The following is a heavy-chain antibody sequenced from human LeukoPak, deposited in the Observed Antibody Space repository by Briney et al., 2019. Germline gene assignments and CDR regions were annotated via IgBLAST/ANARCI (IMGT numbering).Heavy chain of an antibody. Sequence: SETLSLTCTVSGYSISGGYYWGWIRQPPGKGLEWIGSIYHSGSTYYNPSLKSRVTISVDTSKNQFSLKLSSVTAADTAVYYRARGKNIVLMVQTPIVFDYWGQGTLVTVSS. CDR1: GYSISGGYY. CDR2: IYHSGST. D-gene: IGHD2-8*01. J-gene: IGHJ4*02. CDR3: ARGKNIVLMVQTPIVFDY. V-gene: IGHV4-38-2*02.